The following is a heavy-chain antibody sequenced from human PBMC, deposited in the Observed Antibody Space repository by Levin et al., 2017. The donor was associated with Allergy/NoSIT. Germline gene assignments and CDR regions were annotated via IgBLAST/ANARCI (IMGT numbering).Heavy chain of an antibody. Sequence: GESLKISCAASGFTFSSYAINWVRQAPGKGLEWVSAISGGGGSTYFADSVKGRFTISRDNSKNTLYLQMNSLRAEDTAIYYCAKRDDFVWGNYRPREKYAMDVWGQGTTVTVSS. CDR2: ISGGGGST. V-gene: IGHV3-23*01. CDR3: AKRDDFVWGNYRPREKYAMDV. D-gene: IGHD3-16*02. J-gene: IGHJ6*02. CDR1: GFTFSSYA.